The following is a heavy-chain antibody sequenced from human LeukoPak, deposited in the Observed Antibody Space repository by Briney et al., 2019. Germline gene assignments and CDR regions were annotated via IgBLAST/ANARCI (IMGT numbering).Heavy chain of an antibody. V-gene: IGHV3-11*01. CDR1: GFTFSDYY. Sequence: GGSLRLSCAASGFTFSDYYMSWIRQAPGKGLEWVSYISSSGSTIYYADSVKGRFTISKDNAKNSLYLQMNSLRAEDTAVYYCARDSSGWYGYYYYGMDVWGQGTTVTVSS. CDR2: ISSSGSTI. J-gene: IGHJ6*02. D-gene: IGHD6-19*01. CDR3: ARDSSGWYGYYYYGMDV.